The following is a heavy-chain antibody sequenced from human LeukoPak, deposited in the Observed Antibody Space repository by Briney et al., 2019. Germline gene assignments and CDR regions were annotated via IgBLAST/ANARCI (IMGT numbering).Heavy chain of an antibody. Sequence: GGSLRLSCAASGFTFSSYGMHWVRQAPGKGLKWVAFIRYDGSNKYYADSVKGRFTISRDNSKNTLYLQMNSLRAEDTAVYYCAKDPYSGSPNWFDPWGQGTLVTVSS. CDR2: IRYDGSNK. V-gene: IGHV3-30*02. J-gene: IGHJ5*02. CDR3: AKDPYSGSPNWFDP. D-gene: IGHD1-26*01. CDR1: GFTFSSYG.